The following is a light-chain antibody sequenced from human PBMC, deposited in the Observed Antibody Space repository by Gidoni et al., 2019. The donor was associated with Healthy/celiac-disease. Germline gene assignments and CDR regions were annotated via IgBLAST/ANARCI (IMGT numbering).Light chain of an antibody. Sequence: IVMTQSTATLSVSPGERATLSCRASQSVSSNLAWYQQHPCQAPRHLIYGASTRSTGLPSRFSGSGSGTEFTLTISSLQSEDFAVYYCQQYNNWPPHTFGQGTKLEIK. CDR3: QQYNNWPPHT. V-gene: IGKV3-15*01. CDR1: QSVSSN. CDR2: GAS. J-gene: IGKJ2*01.